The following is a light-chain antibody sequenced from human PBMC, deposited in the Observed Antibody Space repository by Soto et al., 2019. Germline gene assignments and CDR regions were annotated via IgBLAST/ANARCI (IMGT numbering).Light chain of an antibody. CDR3: QTWGTGYAV. CDR2: VNSDGSH. Sequence: QSVLTQSPSASASLGASVKLTCTLSSVHSSYAIAWHQQQPEKGPRYLMKVNSDGSHIKGDGIPARFSGSSSGAERYLTISSLQSEDEADYYCQTWGTGYAVFGGGTQLTVL. CDR1: SVHSSYA. J-gene: IGLJ7*01. V-gene: IGLV4-69*01.